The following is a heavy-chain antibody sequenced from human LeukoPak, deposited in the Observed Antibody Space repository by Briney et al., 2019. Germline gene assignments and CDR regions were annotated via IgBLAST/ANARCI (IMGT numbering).Heavy chain of an antibody. J-gene: IGHJ4*02. Sequence: RGSLRLSCAASGFIFDTYGMHWVRQAPGKGLEWVAVIWYDGNKKYYADSVKGRFTISRDNSKNTLYLQMDSLRAEDTAVYYCARGYCSGTACDLGYWGQGTLVTVSS. D-gene: IGHD2-15*01. CDR2: IWYDGNKK. CDR3: ARGYCSGTACDLGY. CDR1: GFIFDTYG. V-gene: IGHV3-33*01.